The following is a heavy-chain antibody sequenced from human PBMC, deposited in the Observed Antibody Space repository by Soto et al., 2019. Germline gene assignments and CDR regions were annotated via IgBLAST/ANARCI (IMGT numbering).Heavy chain of an antibody. CDR3: ARLSPLILAGTSYYHSMDV. CDR1: GGSMISYY. D-gene: IGHD6-13*01. J-gene: IGHJ6*02. Sequence: PSETLSLTCTVSGGSMISYYWSWIRRPPGKGLEWIGYTHYSGSTNYNPSLMSRLTMSVDSSKNQFSLNLRSVTAADTAVYYCARLSPLILAGTSYYHSMDVWGQGAPVTVSS. CDR2: THYSGST. V-gene: IGHV4-59*12.